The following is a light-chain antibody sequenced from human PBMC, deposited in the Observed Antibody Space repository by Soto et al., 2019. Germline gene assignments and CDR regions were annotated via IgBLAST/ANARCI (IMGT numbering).Light chain of an antibody. CDR1: QTLNGW. V-gene: IGKV1-5*03. J-gene: IGKJ3*01. CDR2: KAS. CDR3: QQYNNYSFT. Sequence: IPLTQSPSTLSASAGDIVTITCRVSQTLNGWLAWYQHKPVNAPKLLIFKASNLQSGVPSRFSGSGSGTEFTLTISSLQPDDSATYYCQQYNNYSFTFGPGTKVEIK.